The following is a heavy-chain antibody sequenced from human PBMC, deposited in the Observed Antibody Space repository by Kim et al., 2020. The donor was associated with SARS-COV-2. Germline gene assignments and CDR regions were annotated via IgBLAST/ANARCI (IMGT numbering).Heavy chain of an antibody. J-gene: IGHJ1*01. CDR3: ARSIAAAGGYFQH. CDR1: GGSISSYY. V-gene: IGHV4-59*01. CDR2: IYYSGST. Sequence: SETLSLTCTVSGGSISSYYWSWIRQPPGKGLEWIGYIYYSGSTNYNPSLKSRVTISVDTSKNQFSLKLSSVTAADTAVYYCARSIAAAGGYFQHWGQGTLVTVSS. D-gene: IGHD6-13*01.